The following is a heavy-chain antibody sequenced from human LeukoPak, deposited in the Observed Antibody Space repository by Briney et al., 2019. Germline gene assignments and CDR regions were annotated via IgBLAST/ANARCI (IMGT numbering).Heavy chain of an antibody. V-gene: IGHV3-7*01. D-gene: IGHD3-3*01. J-gene: IGHJ4*02. CDR1: GFTFSSYW. CDR2: IKQDGSEK. Sequence: SGGSLRLSCAASGFTFSSYWMSWVRQAPGKGLEWVANIKQDGSEKYYADSVKGRFTISRDNAKNSLYLQMNSLRAEDTAEYYCARRSYDFWSGYQYYFDYWGQGTLVTVSS. CDR3: ARRSYDFWSGYQYYFDY.